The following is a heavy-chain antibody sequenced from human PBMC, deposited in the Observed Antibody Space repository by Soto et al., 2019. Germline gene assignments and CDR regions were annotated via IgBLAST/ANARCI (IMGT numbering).Heavy chain of an antibody. Sequence: QVQLQESGPGLVKPSETLSLTCTVSGGSISSYYCSWIRQPPGKGLEWIGYIYYSVSTNYNPSLKSRVTISVGTSKNQFSLKLSSVTAADTAVYYCARDRVAAAGTFNWFDPCGQGTLVTVSS. J-gene: IGHJ5*02. V-gene: IGHV4-59*01. CDR3: ARDRVAAAGTFNWFDP. CDR2: IYYSVST. D-gene: IGHD6-13*01. CDR1: GGSISSYY.